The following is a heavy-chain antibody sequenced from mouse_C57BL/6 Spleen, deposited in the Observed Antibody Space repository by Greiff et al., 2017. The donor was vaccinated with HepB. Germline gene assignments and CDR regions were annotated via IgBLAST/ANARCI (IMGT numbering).Heavy chain of an antibody. V-gene: IGHV1-53*01. Sequence: VQLQQPGTELVKPGASVKLSCKASGYTFTSYWMHWVKQRPGQGLEWIGNINPSNGGTNYNEKFKSKATLTVDKSSSTAYMQLSSLTSEDSAVYYCARGGLTGTLWFAYWGQGTLVTVSA. D-gene: IGHD4-1*01. J-gene: IGHJ3*01. CDR1: GYTFTSYW. CDR3: ARGGLTGTLWFAY. CDR2: INPSNGGT.